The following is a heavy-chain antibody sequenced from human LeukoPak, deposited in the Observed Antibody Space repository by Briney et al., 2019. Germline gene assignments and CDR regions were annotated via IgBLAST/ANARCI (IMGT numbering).Heavy chain of an antibody. CDR2: INSDGSST. CDR3: ARDQYIDV. J-gene: IGHJ6*03. CDR1: GFPFSNYW. V-gene: IGHV3-74*01. Sequence: GGSLRLSCAASGFPFSNYWMHWVRQAPGQGLVWVSRINSDGSSTTYADSVKGRFTISRDNAKNTLYLQMNSLRAEDTAVYYCARDQYIDVWGKGTTVTVSS.